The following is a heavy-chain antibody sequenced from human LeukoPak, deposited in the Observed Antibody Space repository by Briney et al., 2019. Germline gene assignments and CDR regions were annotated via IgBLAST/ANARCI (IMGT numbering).Heavy chain of an antibody. J-gene: IGHJ4*02. V-gene: IGHV4-34*01. CDR3: ARARGYSYGFYFDY. CDR2: INHSGST. D-gene: IGHD5-18*01. CDR1: GRSFSGYY. Sequence: SETLSLTCAVYGRSFSGYYWSWIRQPPGKGLEWIGEINHSGSTNYNPSLKSRVTISVDTSKNQFSLKLSSVTAADTAVYYCARARGYSYGFYFDYWGQGTLVTVSS.